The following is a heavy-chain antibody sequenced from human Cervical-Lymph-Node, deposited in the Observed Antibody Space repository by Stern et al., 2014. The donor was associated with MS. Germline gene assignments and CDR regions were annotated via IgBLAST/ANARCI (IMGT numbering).Heavy chain of an antibody. V-gene: IGHV2-5*02. J-gene: IGHJ4*02. CDR2: IYWDDDE. CDR1: GFSFSTSGVR. D-gene: IGHD3-22*01. Sequence: QVTLRESGPTLVKPTQTLTLTCTFSGFSFSTSGVRVGWIRQPPGKALEWLALIYWDDDEHYSPSLKSRLTITKDTSKNQVVLTMTNMDPVDTATYYCAHGPSDYDSAGYYYGFDYWGQGTLVTVSS. CDR3: AHGPSDYDSAGYYYGFDY.